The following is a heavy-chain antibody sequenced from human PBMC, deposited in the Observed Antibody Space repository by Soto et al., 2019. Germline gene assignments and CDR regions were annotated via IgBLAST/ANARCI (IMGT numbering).Heavy chain of an antibody. V-gene: IGHV1-8*01. D-gene: IGHD3-10*01. CDR1: GYTFTNND. Sequence: ASVKVSCKASGYTFTNNDVTWVRQATGQGLEWMGWMNPGSGDTGYAQKFQGRVTMTRNISIATAYMELSSLRSEDTALYYCARAPSANWFGEYCFDSWGQGSLVTVSS. J-gene: IGHJ4*02. CDR2: MNPGSGDT. CDR3: ARAPSANWFGEYCFDS.